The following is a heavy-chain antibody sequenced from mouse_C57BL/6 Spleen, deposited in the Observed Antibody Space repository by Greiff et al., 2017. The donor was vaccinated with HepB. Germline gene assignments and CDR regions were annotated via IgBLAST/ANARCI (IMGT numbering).Heavy chain of an antibody. CDR2: IDPSDSYT. CDR1: GYTFTSYW. V-gene: IGHV1-69*01. Sequence: QVQLQQPGAELVMPGASVKLSCKASGYTFTSYWMHWVKQRPGQGLEWIGEIDPSDSYTNYNQKFKGKSTLTVDKSSSTAYMQLSSLTSEDSAVYYCARGGGGRWYFDVWGTGTTVTVSS. J-gene: IGHJ1*03. CDR3: ARGGGGRWYFDV.